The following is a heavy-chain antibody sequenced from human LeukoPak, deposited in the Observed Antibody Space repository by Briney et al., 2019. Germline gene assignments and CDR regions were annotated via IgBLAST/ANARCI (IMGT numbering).Heavy chain of an antibody. Sequence: GGSLRLSCVASGFTFSNYGMTWVRQAPGKGLEWVSSISGSAATISYADSVKGRFTISRDNAKNSLYLQMNSLRAEDTALYYCARVQLVDYYYYSYMDVWGKGTTVTVSS. V-gene: IGHV3-23*01. D-gene: IGHD6-6*01. CDR3: ARVQLVDYYYYSYMDV. CDR1: GFTFSNYG. J-gene: IGHJ6*03. CDR2: ISGSAATI.